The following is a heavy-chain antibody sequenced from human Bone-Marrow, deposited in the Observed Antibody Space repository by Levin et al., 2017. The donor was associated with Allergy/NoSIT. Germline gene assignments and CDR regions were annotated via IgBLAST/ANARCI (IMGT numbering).Heavy chain of an antibody. D-gene: IGHD4-17*01. Sequence: SQTLSLTCTVSNASISTGGYHWRWIRHLPGKGLEWMGYIYFTGKTYYNPSLRSRISISVDTSRNQFSLKLTSATAADTAVYYCARAPGNGDFFFDTWGQGTLVTVSS. CDR1: NASISTGGYH. CDR3: ARAPGNGDFFFDT. J-gene: IGHJ4*02. V-gene: IGHV4-31*03. CDR2: IYFTGKT.